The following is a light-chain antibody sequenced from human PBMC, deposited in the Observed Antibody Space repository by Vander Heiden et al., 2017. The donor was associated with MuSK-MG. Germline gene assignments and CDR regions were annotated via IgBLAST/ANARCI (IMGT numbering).Light chain of an antibody. CDR2: AAS. Sequence: DIQMTQSPSSLSASVGDRVTITCRATQAISNYLAWYQQKPGKGPKLLIYAASTLQSGVPSRFSGSGSGTDFTLTITSLQPEDVATYYCQKDNNAPFSFGQGTQLEIK. CDR1: QAISNY. V-gene: IGKV1-27*01. J-gene: IGKJ5*01. CDR3: QKDNNAPFS.